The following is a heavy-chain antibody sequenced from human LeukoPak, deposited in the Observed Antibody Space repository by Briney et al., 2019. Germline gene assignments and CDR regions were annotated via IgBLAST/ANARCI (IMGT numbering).Heavy chain of an antibody. J-gene: IGHJ4*02. Sequence: SETLSLTCTVSGVSISSYYWSWIRQPPGKGLEWIGYIYYSGSTRQHPSLTSRVTISVHTSKNQCSLKLTSVTAADTAVYYCARHEGSSGWYGYWGQGTLVTVSS. V-gene: IGHV4-59*08. CDR2: IYYSGST. CDR3: ARHEGSSGWYGY. CDR1: GVSISSYY. D-gene: IGHD6-19*01.